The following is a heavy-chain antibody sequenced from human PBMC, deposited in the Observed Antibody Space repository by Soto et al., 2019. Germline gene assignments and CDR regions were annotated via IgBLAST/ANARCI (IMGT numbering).Heavy chain of an antibody. J-gene: IGHJ4*02. CDR1: GGTFSSYT. D-gene: IGHD2-2*01. Sequence: EASVKVSCKASGGTFSSYTISWVRQAPGQRLEWMGRIIPILGIANYAQKFQGRVTITADKSTSTAYMELSSLGSEDTAVYYCADLSLGYCSSTTCPPDYWGQGTLVTVSS. CDR3: ADLSLGYCSSTTCPPDY. V-gene: IGHV1-69*02. CDR2: IIPILGIA.